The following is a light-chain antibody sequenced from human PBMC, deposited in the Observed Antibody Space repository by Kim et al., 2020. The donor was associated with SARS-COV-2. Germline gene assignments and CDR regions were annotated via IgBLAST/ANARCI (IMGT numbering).Light chain of an antibody. CDR1: QSVSSSY. Sequence: SPGERATPSCSASQSVSSSYLAWYQQKPGQAPRLLIYDASNRATGIPDRFSGSGSGTDFILTISRLEPEDFAVYYCQQYGSSPLTFGGGTKVDIK. V-gene: IGKV3-20*01. J-gene: IGKJ4*01. CDR2: DAS. CDR3: QQYGSSPLT.